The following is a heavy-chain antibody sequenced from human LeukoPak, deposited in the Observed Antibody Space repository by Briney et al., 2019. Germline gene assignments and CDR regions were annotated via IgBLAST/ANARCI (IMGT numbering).Heavy chain of an antibody. CDR3: TTEGRYGSGTYYMTF. J-gene: IGHJ4*02. CDR2: FDPEYGKT. CDR1: GYTLSELS. Sequence: ASVKVSSKVSGYTLSELSMHWVRQAPGKGLEWMGGFDPEYGKTIYAQKFQGRVTMTEDTSTDTVYMDLSSLRSEDTAVYYCTTEGRYGSGTYYMTFWGQGSPLTVSS. V-gene: IGHV1-24*01. D-gene: IGHD3-10*01.